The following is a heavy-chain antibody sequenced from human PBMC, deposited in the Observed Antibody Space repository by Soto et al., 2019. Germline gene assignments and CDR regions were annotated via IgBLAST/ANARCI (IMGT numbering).Heavy chain of an antibody. J-gene: IGHJ6*02. CDR2: ISYDGSNK. CDR1: GFTFISYG. D-gene: IGHD5-18*01. V-gene: IGHV3-30*18. Sequence: GGSLRLSCAASGFTFISYGMHWGRQAPGKGLEWVAVISYDGSNKYYADSVKGRFTISRDNSKNTLYLQMNSLRAEDTAVYYCAKEIYSSSESYYYYGMDVWGQGTTVTVSS. CDR3: AKEIYSSSESYYYYGMDV.